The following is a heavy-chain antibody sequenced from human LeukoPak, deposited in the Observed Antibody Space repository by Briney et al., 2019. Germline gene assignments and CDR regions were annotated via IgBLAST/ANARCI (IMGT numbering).Heavy chain of an antibody. CDR2: IIPIFGTA. J-gene: IGHJ4*02. D-gene: IGHD2-2*03. CDR3: ARVRGYCSSTSCHLDY. V-gene: IGHV1-69*13. Sequence: SVKISCKASGYTFTGYYMHWVRQAPGQGLEWMGGIIPIFGTANYAQKFQGRVTITADESTSTAYMELSSLRSEDTAVYYCARVRGYCSSTSCHLDYWGQGTLVTVSS. CDR1: GYTFTGYY.